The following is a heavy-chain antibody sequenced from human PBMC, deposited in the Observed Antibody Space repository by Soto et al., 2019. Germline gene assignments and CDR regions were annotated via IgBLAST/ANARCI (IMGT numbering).Heavy chain of an antibody. CDR2: IYHTGNP. CDR3: ARVVVVAAAHYHFDP. D-gene: IGHD2-15*01. V-gene: IGHV4-30-2*01. CDR1: GGSIDSGDYS. Sequence: SETLSLTCAVSGGSIDSGDYSWSWIRQPPGKGLEWIGFIYHTGNPYYNPSLRSRITISKDRSKNQFSLNLNSVTAADTAVYYCARVVVVAAAHYHFDPWGQGILVTVSS. J-gene: IGHJ5*02.